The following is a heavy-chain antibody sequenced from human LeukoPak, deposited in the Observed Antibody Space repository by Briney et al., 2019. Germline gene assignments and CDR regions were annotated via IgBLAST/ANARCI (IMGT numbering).Heavy chain of an antibody. V-gene: IGHV4-59*01. J-gene: IGHJ6*02. CDR3: ARDIRSVDCSGGSCYVYYYYGMDV. Sequence: SETLSLTCTVSGGSISSSYWSWIRQPPGKGLEWIGYIYYSGSTNYNPSLKSRVTISVDTSKNQFPLKLSSVTAADTAVYYCARDIRSVDCSGGSCYVYYYYGMDVWGQGTTVTVSS. CDR1: GGSISSSY. CDR2: IYYSGST. D-gene: IGHD2-15*01.